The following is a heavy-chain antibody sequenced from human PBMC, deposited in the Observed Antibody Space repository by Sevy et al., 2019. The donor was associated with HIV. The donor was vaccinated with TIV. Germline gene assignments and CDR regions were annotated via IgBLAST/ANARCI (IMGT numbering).Heavy chain of an antibody. Sequence: ASVKVSCKASRGTFSTAAFSWVRQAPGQGLEWMGGIIPIYETPNYAQRFQGRVTITAEESTSTSYMELGSLRSDDTGVYYCARGVRGVSGYYYYMDVWGQGTTVTVSS. V-gene: IGHV1-69*13. J-gene: IGHJ6*03. CDR3: ARGVRGVSGYYYYMDV. CDR2: IIPIYETP. CDR1: RGTFSTAA. D-gene: IGHD3-10*01.